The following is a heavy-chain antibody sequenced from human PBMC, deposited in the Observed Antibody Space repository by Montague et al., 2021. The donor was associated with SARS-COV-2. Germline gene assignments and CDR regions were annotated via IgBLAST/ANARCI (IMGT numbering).Heavy chain of an antibody. CDR1: GGSISSSSYY. CDR3: ATQEDPSGWIPGPFDF. CDR2: IYYRGST. J-gene: IGHJ4*02. D-gene: IGHD6-19*01. Sequence: SETLSLTCTVSGGSISSSSYYWAWIRQPPGKGLEWIGGIYYRGSTYYNPSLKSRVIISVDTSKNQLSLKLSSVTAADTAVYYCATQEDPSGWIPGPFDFWGQGTLLTVSS. V-gene: IGHV4-39*01.